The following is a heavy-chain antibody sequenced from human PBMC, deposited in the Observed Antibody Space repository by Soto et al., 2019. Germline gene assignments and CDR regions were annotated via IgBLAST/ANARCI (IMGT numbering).Heavy chain of an antibody. D-gene: IGHD6-13*01. Sequence: SETLSLTCTVSGGSISSYYWSWIRQPAGKGLEWIGRIYTSGSTNYNPSLKSRVTMSVDTSKNQFSLKLSSVTAADTAVYYWARSVSSWPADWCDPWGHGTLVTVS. CDR1: GGSISSYY. V-gene: IGHV4-4*07. J-gene: IGHJ5*02. CDR2: IYTSGST. CDR3: ARSVSSWPADWCDP.